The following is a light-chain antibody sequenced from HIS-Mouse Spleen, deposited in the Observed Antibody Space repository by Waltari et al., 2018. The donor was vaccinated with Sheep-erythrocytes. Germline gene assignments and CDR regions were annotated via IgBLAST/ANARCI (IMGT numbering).Light chain of an antibody. J-gene: IGLJ3*02. CDR2: EDS. V-gene: IGLV3-10*01. CDR1: PLPNNS. Sequence: SYELTQPPSVSVSPGQPARITCSGAPLPNNSPYWYQQKSGQAPVLVIYEDSKRPSGIPERFSGSSSGTMATLTISGAQVEDEADYYCYSTDSSGNHWVFGGGTKLTVL. CDR3: YSTDSSGNHWV.